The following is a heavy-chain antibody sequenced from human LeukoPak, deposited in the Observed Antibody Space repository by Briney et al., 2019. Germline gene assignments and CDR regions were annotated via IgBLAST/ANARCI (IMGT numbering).Heavy chain of an antibody. D-gene: IGHD2-2*02. J-gene: IGHJ6*03. Sequence: GGSLRLSCAASGFTFSNAWMSWVRQAPGKGLEWVGRIKSKTDGGTTDYAAPVKGRFTISRGDSKNTLYLQMNSLKTEDTAVYYCTTCYSLYYYYMDVWGKGTTVTVSS. CDR2: IKSKTDGGTT. CDR3: TTCYSLYYYYMDV. CDR1: GFTFSNAW. V-gene: IGHV3-15*01.